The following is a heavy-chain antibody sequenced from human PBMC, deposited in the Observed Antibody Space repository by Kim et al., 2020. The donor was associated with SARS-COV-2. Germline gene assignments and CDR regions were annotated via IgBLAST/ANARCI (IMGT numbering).Heavy chain of an antibody. CDR3: ARASLGGIAAAGRVPYYGMDV. J-gene: IGHJ6*02. Sequence: GGSLRLSCAASGFTFSDYYMSWIRQAPGKGLEWVSYISSSSSYTNYADSVKGRFTISRDNAKNSLYLQMNSLRAEDTAVYYCARASLGGIAAAGRVPYYGMDVWGQGTTVTVSS. V-gene: IGHV3-11*05. D-gene: IGHD6-13*01. CDR1: GFTFSDYY. CDR2: ISSSSSYT.